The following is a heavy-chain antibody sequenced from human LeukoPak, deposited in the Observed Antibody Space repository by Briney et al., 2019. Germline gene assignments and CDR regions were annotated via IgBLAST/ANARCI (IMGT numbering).Heavy chain of an antibody. D-gene: IGHD5-12*01. V-gene: IGHV3-21*01. CDR2: ITSSRTYV. CDR3: VRVSDAYDYFLDY. J-gene: IGHJ4*02. Sequence: GRSLRLSCAASGFTFSYFTMNWVRQAPGKGLEWVSSITSSRTYVNYADSVKGRFTISRENDKNSLFLQMDSLRDEDTAVYYCVRVSDAYDYFLDYWGQGTLVTVSS. CDR1: GFTFSYFT.